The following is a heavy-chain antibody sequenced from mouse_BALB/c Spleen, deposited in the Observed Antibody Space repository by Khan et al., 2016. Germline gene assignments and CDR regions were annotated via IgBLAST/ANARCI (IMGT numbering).Heavy chain of an antibody. Sequence: QIQLVQSGPELKKPGETVKISCKASGYTFTNYGMTWLKQAPGKGLKWMGWNNTNTGEPTYAEDFKGRLAFSLETSANTAYLQINNLKNEDTATXYCERYATGTWFTYWGQGTLVTVSA. CDR1: GYTFTNYG. V-gene: IGHV9-3*02. D-gene: IGHD1-1*01. J-gene: IGHJ3*01. CDR3: ERYATGTWFTY. CDR2: NNTNTGEP.